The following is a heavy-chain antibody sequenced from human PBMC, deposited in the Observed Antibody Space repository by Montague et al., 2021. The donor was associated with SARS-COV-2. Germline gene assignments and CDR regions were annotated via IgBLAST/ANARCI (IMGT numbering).Heavy chain of an antibody. CDR1: GFTFSDYG. V-gene: IGHV3-30*18. Sequence: SLRLSCAASGFTFSDYGMHWVRQAPGKGLEWVAVISYDATKEYYLDSVKGRFTISRDDSRSTLYLQMNSLRLDDTALYYCAKGAGEGYSDYWGQGTLVTVSS. CDR2: ISYDATKE. D-gene: IGHD5-24*01. CDR3: AKGAGEGYSDY. J-gene: IGHJ4*02.